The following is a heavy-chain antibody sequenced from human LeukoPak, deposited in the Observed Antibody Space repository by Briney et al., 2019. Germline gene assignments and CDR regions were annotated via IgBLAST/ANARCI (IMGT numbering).Heavy chain of an antibody. V-gene: IGHV4-59*08. CDR2: FYYSGST. Sequence: SETLSLTCTVSGGSISSYYWSWIRQPPGKGLEWIGYFYYSGSTNYNPSLKSRVTISVDTSKNQFSLKLSSVTAADTAVYYCARHAYRDFWTSSPKSWFDPWGQGTLVTVSS. J-gene: IGHJ5*02. CDR3: ARHAYRDFWTSSPKSWFDP. D-gene: IGHD3-3*01. CDR1: GGSISSYY.